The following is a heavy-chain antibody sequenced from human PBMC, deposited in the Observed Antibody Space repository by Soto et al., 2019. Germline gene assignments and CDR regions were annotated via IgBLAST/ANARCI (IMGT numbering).Heavy chain of an antibody. Sequence: GGSLRLSCAAAGFPFDDYARHLVRKVPGKGLEWVSGINWNSGSIGYGDSVKGRFAISRDNAKNSLHLQMNSLSAEDTAFYYCVKDESINWYSGHFRHWGQGTLVTVSS. V-gene: IGHV3-9*01. D-gene: IGHD6-13*01. CDR1: GFPFDDYA. CDR2: INWNSGSI. J-gene: IGHJ1*01. CDR3: VKDESINWYSGHFRH.